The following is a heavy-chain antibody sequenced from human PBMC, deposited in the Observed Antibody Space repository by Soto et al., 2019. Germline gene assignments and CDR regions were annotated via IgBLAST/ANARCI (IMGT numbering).Heavy chain of an antibody. CDR1: GFTFSSYE. J-gene: IGHJ6*02. V-gene: IGHV3-48*03. D-gene: IGHD3-22*01. CDR2: ISSSGSTI. CDR3: ASSHYYDSSGYYYYYGMDV. Sequence: PGGSLRLSCAASGFTFSSYEMNWVRQAPGKGLEWVSYISSSGSTIYYADSVKGRFTISRDNAKNSLYLQMNSLRAEDTAVYYCASSHYYDSSGYYYYYGMDVWGQGTTVTVS.